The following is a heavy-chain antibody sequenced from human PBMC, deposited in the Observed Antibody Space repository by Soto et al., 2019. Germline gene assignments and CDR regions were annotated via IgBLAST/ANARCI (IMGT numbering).Heavy chain of an antibody. CDR1: GGSFSGYY. D-gene: IGHD3-9*01. J-gene: IGHJ4*02. V-gene: IGHV4-34*01. CDR2: INHSGST. Sequence: SETLSLTCAVYGGSFSGYYWSWIRQPPGKGLEWIGEINHSGSTNYNPSLKSRVTISVDTSKNQFSLKLSSVTAADTAVYYCAIVRPPSDILTDLSDYWGQGTLVTVSS. CDR3: AIVRPPSDILTDLSDY.